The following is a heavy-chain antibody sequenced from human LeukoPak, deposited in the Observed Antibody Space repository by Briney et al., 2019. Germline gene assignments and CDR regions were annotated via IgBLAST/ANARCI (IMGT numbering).Heavy chain of an antibody. J-gene: IGHJ4*02. D-gene: IGHD2-15*01. CDR3: ARRGGQIGGNLDY. CDR2: IYYSGST. V-gene: IGHV4-39*01. Sequence: SETLSLTCTVSGGSISSSSYYWGWIRQPPGKGLEWIGSIYYSGSTYYNPSLKSRVTISVDTSKNRFSLKLSSVTAADTAVYYCARRGGQIGGNLDYWGQGTLVTVSS. CDR1: GGSISSSSYY.